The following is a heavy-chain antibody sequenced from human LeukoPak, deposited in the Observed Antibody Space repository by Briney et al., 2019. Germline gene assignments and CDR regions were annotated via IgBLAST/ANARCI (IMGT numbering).Heavy chain of an antibody. D-gene: IGHD3-3*01. Sequence: ASVKVSCKASGYTFTNYGISWVRHAPGQGLEWMGWISIYNGNTDYAQKLRGRVTMTTDTSTSTAYMELSSLRSDDTAVYYCARITYDFWSGYYMPDDPWGQGTLVTVSS. CDR2: ISIYNGNT. CDR1: GYTFTNYG. V-gene: IGHV1-18*01. J-gene: IGHJ5*02. CDR3: ARITYDFWSGYYMPDDP.